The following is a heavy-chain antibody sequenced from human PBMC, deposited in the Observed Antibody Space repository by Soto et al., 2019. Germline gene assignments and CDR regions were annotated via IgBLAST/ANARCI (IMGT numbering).Heavy chain of an antibody. CDR3: ARDRGSGFYGQDSWGLDV. D-gene: IGHD6-19*01. J-gene: IGHJ6*02. Sequence: ESGGGLVQPGGSLRLSCAASGFSFSTYWMSWVRQAPGTGLEWVANIKQDGSETFYVDSLKGRFTISRDNAQNSLHLQMNSLRAEDTAVYYCARDRGSGFYGQDSWGLDVWGQGTTVTVSS. V-gene: IGHV3-7*04. CDR1: GFSFSTYW. CDR2: IKQDGSET.